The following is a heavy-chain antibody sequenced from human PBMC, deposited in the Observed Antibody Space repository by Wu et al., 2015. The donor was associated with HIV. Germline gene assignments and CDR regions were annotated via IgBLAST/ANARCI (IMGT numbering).Heavy chain of an antibody. CDR3: ARSYYYGSGSYYPTNYYMDV. CDR1: GYTFTSYG. CDR2: ISAYNGNT. J-gene: IGHJ6*03. D-gene: IGHD3-10*01. Sequence: QVQLVQSGAEVKKPGASVKVSCKASGYTFTSYGISWVRQAPGQGLEWMGWISAYNGNTNYAQKLQGRVTMTTDTSTSTAYMELRSLRSDDTAVYYCARSYYYGSGSYYPTNYYMDVWGKGTTVTVSS. V-gene: IGHV1-18*01.